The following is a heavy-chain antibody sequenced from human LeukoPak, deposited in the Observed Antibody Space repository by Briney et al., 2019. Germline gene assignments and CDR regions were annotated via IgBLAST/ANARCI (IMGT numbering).Heavy chain of an antibody. V-gene: IGHV1-8*01. D-gene: IGHD3-10*01. J-gene: IGHJ5*02. Sequence: ASVKVSCKASGYTFTNYDINWVRQATGQGLEWMGWMNTNSGNTGYAQKFQGRITMTRNTSISTAYMELSSLRSEDTAVYYCARNKRDTTTRGVPNWFDPWGQGTLVTVSS. CDR2: MNTNSGNT. CDR1: GYTFTNYD. CDR3: ARNKRDTTTRGVPNWFDP.